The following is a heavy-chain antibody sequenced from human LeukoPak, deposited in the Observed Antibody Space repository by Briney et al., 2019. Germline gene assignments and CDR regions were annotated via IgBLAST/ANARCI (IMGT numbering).Heavy chain of an antibody. Sequence: PGGSLRLSCAASGFTFSSYAMSWVRQAPGKGLEWVSAISGSGGSTYYADSVKGRFTISRDNSKNTLYLQMNSLRAEDTAVYYCAKSGDGSGSYYILYYFDYWGQGTLVTVSS. D-gene: IGHD3-10*01. CDR2: ISGSGGST. CDR1: GFTFSSYA. J-gene: IGHJ4*02. V-gene: IGHV3-23*01. CDR3: AKSGDGSGSYYILYYFDY.